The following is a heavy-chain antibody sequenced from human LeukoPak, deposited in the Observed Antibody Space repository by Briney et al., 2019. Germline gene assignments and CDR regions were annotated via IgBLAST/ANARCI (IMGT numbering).Heavy chain of an antibody. J-gene: IGHJ6*02. Sequence: ASVKVSCKASGYTFTSYDINWVRQATGQGLEWMGWMNPNSGNTGYAQKFQGRVTMTRNTSISTAYMELSSLRSEDTAVYYCARYPEYYDFWSGYYSYYYGMDVWGQGTTVTVSS. CDR3: ARYPEYYDFWSGYYSYYYGMDV. D-gene: IGHD3-3*01. V-gene: IGHV1-8*01. CDR2: MNPNSGNT. CDR1: GYTFTSYD.